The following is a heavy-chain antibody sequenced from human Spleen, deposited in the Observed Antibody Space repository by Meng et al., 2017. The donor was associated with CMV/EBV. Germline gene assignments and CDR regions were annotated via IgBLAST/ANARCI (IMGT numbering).Heavy chain of an antibody. CDR2: VSSSSSYI. CDR3: ARGGEMATIAQYYFDY. CDR1: GFIFSSYT. V-gene: IGHV3-21*01. J-gene: IGHJ4*02. D-gene: IGHD5-24*01. Sequence: GGSLRLSCAASGFIFSSYTMNWVRQAPGKGLEWVSSVSSSSSYIYYADSVKGRFTISRDNAKNSLYLQMNSLRAEDTAMYYCARGGEMATIAQYYFDYWGQGTLVTVSS.